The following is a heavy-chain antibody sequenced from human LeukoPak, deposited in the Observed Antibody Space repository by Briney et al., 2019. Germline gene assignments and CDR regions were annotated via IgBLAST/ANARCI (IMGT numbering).Heavy chain of an antibody. CDR1: GFTFSSYG. V-gene: IGHV3-30*02. J-gene: IGHJ5*02. Sequence: GGSLRLSCAASGFTFSSYGMHWVRQAPGKGLEWVAYTQYDGSNEQYADSVKGRFSISRDSSKNILYLQMNSLRAEDTAVYFCAKDDYYDSSGDPNWFDPWGQGTLVTVSS. CDR2: TQYDGSNE. CDR3: AKDDYYDSSGDPNWFDP. D-gene: IGHD3-22*01.